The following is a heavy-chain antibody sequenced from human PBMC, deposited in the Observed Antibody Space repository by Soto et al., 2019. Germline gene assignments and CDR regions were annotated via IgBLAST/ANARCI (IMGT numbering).Heavy chain of an antibody. D-gene: IGHD6-19*01. CDR1: GGSISSYY. CDR3: ARQGSGWYEGPFRY. CDR2: IYYSGST. Sequence: SETLSLTCTVSGGSISSYYWSWIRQPPGKGLEWIGYIYYSGSTNYNPSLKSRVTISVDTSKNQFSLKLSSVTAADTAVYYCARQGSGWYEGPFRYWGQGTLVTVSS. V-gene: IGHV4-59*08. J-gene: IGHJ4*02.